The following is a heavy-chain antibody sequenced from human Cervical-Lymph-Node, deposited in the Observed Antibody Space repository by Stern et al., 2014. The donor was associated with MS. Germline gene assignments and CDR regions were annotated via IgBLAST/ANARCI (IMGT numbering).Heavy chain of an antibody. Sequence: QLQLQESGPGLVKPSGTLSLTCAVSGGSVSSTNWWSWVRQSPGKGLEWIGNIYHSGASNYRPSLRSRVSISLDHSKNQLSLHLTSVTAADTAVYYCARERQQYCNSEGCSYWYFDLWGRGTLVTVSS. CDR3: ARERQQYCNSEGCSYWYFDL. CDR2: IYHSGAS. D-gene: IGHD2/OR15-2a*01. V-gene: IGHV4-4*02. J-gene: IGHJ2*01. CDR1: GGSVSSTNW.